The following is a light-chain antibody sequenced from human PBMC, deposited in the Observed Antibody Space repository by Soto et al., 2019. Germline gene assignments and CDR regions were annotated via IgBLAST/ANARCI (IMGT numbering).Light chain of an antibody. CDR1: QSVSDN. CDR2: RAS. CDR3: QHYNFWPHT. Sequence: EILLTQSPATLAVSPGEGATLSCRASQSVSDNLAWYQQKPGQAPRLLIYRASTRATGVPARFSGSGSGTEFTLTISSLQSEDVSVYFCQHYNFWPHTFGQGTKLEIK. J-gene: IGKJ2*01. V-gene: IGKV3-15*01.